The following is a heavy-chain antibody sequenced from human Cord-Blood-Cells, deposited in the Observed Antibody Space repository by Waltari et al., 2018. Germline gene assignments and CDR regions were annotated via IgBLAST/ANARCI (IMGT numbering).Heavy chain of an antibody. V-gene: IGHV1-18*01. D-gene: IGHD3-16*02. CDR3: ARDRCENDYIWGSYRYWFDP. J-gene: IGHJ5*02. CDR1: GYTFTSYG. CDR2: ISAYDGNT. Sequence: QVQLVQSGAEVKKPGASVKVSCKASGYTFTSYGISWVRQAPGQGLEWMGWISAYDGNTNDAQKLQGRVTMTTDTSTSTAYMELRSLRSDVTAVYYCARDRCENDYIWGSYRYWFDPWGQGTLVTVSS.